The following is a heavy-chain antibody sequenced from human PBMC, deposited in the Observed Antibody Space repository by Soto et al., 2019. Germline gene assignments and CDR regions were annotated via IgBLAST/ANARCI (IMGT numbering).Heavy chain of an antibody. CDR1: GYTFTGYY. CDR2: INPNSGGI. D-gene: IGHD2-2*02. CDR3: ARGGTYCSSTSCYRLDWFDP. V-gene: IGHV1-2*02. Sequence: QVQLVQSGAEVKKPGASVKVSCKASGYTFTGYYMHWVRQAPGQGLEWMGWINPNSGGINYAQKFQGRVTMTRDTSISTAYMELSRLRSDDTAVYYCARGGTYCSSTSCYRLDWFDPWGQGTLVTVSS. J-gene: IGHJ5*02.